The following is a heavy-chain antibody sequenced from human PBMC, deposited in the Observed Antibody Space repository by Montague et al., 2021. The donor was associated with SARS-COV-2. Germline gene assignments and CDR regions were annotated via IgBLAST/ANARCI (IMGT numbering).Heavy chain of an antibody. CDR2: IFHSGTT. D-gene: IGHD4-23*01. V-gene: IGHV4-39*01. Sequence: SETLSLTCTVSGASIISSGYYWGWVRQPPGRGPEWIGSIFHSGTTHHNPSLESRVTISADRSKNQFSLRLSSVTAADTAVYYCAGHEKTLVTPGFDFWGQGTLVTVSS. CDR1: GASIISSGYY. CDR3: AGHEKTLVTPGFDF. J-gene: IGHJ4*02.